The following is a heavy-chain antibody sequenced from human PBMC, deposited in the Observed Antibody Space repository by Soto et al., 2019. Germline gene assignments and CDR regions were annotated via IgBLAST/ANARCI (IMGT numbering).Heavy chain of an antibody. CDR3: ARGEHRITIFGVVPNDAFDI. V-gene: IGHV1-8*01. CDR2: MNPNSGNT. D-gene: IGHD3-3*01. J-gene: IGHJ3*02. CDR1: GYTFTSDD. Sequence: ASVKGSCKASGYTFTSDDSSWVRQDNGQGLEWMGWMNPNSGNTGYAQKFQGRVTMTRNTSISTAYMELSSLRSEDTAVYYCARGEHRITIFGVVPNDAFDIWGQGTMVTVSS.